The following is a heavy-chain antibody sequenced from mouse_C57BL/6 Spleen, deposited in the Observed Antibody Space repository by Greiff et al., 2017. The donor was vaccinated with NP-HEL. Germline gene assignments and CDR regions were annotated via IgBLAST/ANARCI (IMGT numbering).Heavy chain of an antibody. CDR2: IDPSDSET. Sequence: VQLQQPGAELVRPGSSVKLSCKASGYTFTSYWMHWVKQRPIQGLEWIGNIDPSDSETHYNQKFKDKATLTVDKSSSTAYMQLSSLTSEDSAVYYCANAAYYSNYFAMDYWGQGTSVTVSS. V-gene: IGHV1-52*01. D-gene: IGHD2-5*01. CDR1: GYTFTSYW. CDR3: ANAAYYSNYFAMDY. J-gene: IGHJ4*01.